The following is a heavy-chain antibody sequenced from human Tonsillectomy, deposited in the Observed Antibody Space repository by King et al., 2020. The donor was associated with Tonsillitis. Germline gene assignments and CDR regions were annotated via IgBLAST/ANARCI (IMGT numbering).Heavy chain of an antibody. J-gene: IGHJ3*02. Sequence: VQLVESGGGLVQPGGSLRLSCAASGFTFSSYWMHWVRQAPGKGLVWVSRINSDGSSTSYVDSVKGRFTISRDNAKNTLYLKMNSLRAEDTAVYYCASPTDVGAFDIWGQGTMVTVSS. CDR2: INSDGSST. D-gene: IGHD3-16*01. CDR3: ASPTDVGAFDI. CDR1: GFTFSSYW. V-gene: IGHV3-74*01.